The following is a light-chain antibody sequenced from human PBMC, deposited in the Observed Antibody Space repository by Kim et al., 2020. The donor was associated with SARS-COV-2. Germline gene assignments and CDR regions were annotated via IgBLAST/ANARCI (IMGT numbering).Light chain of an antibody. V-gene: IGLV3-1*01. CDR3: QAWDSSTAV. CDR2: QDT. Sequence: SVSPGQTATISCSGNKLGDKFACWYQQKPGHSPLVVIHQDTKRPSGIPERFSGSNSGNTATLTISGTQAVDEADYYCQAWDSSTAVFGGGTKLTVL. J-gene: IGLJ3*02. CDR1: KLGDKF.